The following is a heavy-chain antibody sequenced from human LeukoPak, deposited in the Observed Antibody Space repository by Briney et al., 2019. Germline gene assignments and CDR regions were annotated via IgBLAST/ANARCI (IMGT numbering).Heavy chain of an antibody. V-gene: IGHV1-18*01. D-gene: IGHD3/OR15-3a*01. J-gene: IGHJ6*03. CDR1: GYSFTSYG. CDR3: ARDVLDLKQGCYYYYYMDV. CDR2: ISAYNGNT. Sequence: ASVKVSCKASGYSFTSYGISWVRQAPGQGLEWMGWISAYNGNTNSAQKLQGRVTMTTDTSTSTAYMELRSLRSDDTATYYCARDVLDLKQGCYYYYYMDVWGKGTTVTVSS.